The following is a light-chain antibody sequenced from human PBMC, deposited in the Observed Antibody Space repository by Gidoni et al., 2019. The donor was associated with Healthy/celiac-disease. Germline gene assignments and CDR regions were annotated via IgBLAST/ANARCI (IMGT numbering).Light chain of an antibody. V-gene: IGLV2-14*01. CDR2: EVS. Sequence: QSALTQPASVSGSPGQSITISCTGTSRDVGGYNYVSWYPQHPGKAPKLMIYEVSNRPSGVSNRFSGSKSGNTASLTISGLQAEDEADYYCSSYTSSSTPGVFGTGTKVTVL. CDR1: SRDVGGYNY. CDR3: SSYTSSSTPGV. J-gene: IGLJ1*01.